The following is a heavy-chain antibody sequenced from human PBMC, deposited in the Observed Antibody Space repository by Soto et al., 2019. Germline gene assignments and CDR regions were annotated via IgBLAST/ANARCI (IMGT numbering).Heavy chain of an antibody. Sequence: SETLSLTCAVYGASLSDNYCNWLRQPPGKGLEWIGEINHSGNTNYNPSLRSRVTISTDTSKNQLSLNLRSVSAADTAVYYCARGRGGFDAWGQGTPVTVSS. CDR3: ARGRGGFDA. V-gene: IGHV4-34*01. CDR1: GASLSDNY. J-gene: IGHJ5*02. CDR2: INHSGNT.